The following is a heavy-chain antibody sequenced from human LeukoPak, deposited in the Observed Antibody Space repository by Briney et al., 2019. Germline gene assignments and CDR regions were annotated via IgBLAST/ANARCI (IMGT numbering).Heavy chain of an antibody. D-gene: IGHD5-12*01. CDR2: IIPILGIA. V-gene: IGHV1-69*04. CDR3: AKVSRWLQFEYFDL. CDR1: GCTFTSYV. Sequence: ASVKVSCKASGCTFTSYVISWVRQAPGQGLEWMGRIIPILGIANYAQKFQGRVTITADKSTSTAYMELSSLRSEDTAVYYCAKVSRWLQFEYFDLWGRGTLVTVSS. J-gene: IGHJ2*01.